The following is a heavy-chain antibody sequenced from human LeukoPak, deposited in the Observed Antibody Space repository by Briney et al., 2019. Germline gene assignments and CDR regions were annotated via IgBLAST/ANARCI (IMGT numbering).Heavy chain of an antibody. CDR3: AKDLTGEVDY. D-gene: IGHD7-27*01. Sequence: PGGSLRLSCAASGFTFSRYWMHWVRQAPGKGLVWVSRLNLDGSYTTYADSVKGRFTISRDNAKSTLYLQMNSLRPEDTAVYYCAKDLTGEVDYWGQGTLVTVSS. CDR2: LNLDGSYT. V-gene: IGHV3-74*01. J-gene: IGHJ4*02. CDR1: GFTFSRYW.